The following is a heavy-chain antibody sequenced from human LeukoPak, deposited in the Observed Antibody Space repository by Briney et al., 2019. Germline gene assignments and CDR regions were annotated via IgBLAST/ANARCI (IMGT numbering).Heavy chain of an antibody. V-gene: IGHV3-53*01. Sequence: GGSLRLSCAASGFTVSSNYVSWVRQAPGKGLEWVSILYSAGGTYYADSVRGRFIISRDTSKNTVFLQLNSLRAEDTAVYYCPSGEVGVRKYYSDPFHYWGQGTLVTVSS. J-gene: IGHJ4*02. D-gene: IGHD3-10*01. CDR2: LYSAGGT. CDR3: PSGEVGVRKYYSDPFHY. CDR1: GFTVSSNY.